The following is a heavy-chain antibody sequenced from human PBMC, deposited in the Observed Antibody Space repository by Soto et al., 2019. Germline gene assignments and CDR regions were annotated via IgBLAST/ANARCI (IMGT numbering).Heavy chain of an antibody. J-gene: IGHJ4*02. CDR1: GDTFTTYD. CDR3: ARGRASGSYYLLDY. D-gene: IGHD3-10*01. CDR2: INPNSGNI. Sequence: ASVKVSCKASGDTFTTYDINWVRQATGHGLEWMGWINPNSGNIGYAQRFQGRATMTRDTAIRTAYMEVSSLRSDDTAVYYCARGRASGSYYLLDYWGQGTLVTVSS. V-gene: IGHV1-8*01.